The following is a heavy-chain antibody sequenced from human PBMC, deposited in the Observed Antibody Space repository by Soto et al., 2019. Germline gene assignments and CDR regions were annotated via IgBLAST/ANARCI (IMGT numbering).Heavy chain of an antibody. Sequence: SETLSLTCAVYGGSFRGYYWSWIRQPPGKGLEWIGEINHSGSTNYNPSLKSRVTISVDTSKNQFSLKLSSVTAAYTAVYYCAGERPMYGSGSLQLMYYFEYWGQGTLVNVSS. CDR3: AGERPMYGSGSLQLMYYFEY. CDR1: GGSFRGYY. CDR2: INHSGST. J-gene: IGHJ4*02. D-gene: IGHD3-10*01. V-gene: IGHV4-34*01.